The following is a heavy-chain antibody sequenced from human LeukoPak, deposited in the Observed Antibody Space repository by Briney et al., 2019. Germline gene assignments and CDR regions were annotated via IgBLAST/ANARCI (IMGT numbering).Heavy chain of an antibody. CDR3: ARDAHGDYDYYYYYGMDV. V-gene: IGHV1-18*01. CDR1: GYTFTSYG. CDR2: ISAYNGNT. J-gene: IGHJ6*02. D-gene: IGHD4-17*01. Sequence: ASVKVSCKASGYTFTSYGISWVRQAPGQGLEWMGWISAYNGNTNYAQKLQGRVTMTTDTSTSTAYMELRSLRSDDTAVYYCARDAHGDYDYYYYYGMDVWGQGTTVTVSS.